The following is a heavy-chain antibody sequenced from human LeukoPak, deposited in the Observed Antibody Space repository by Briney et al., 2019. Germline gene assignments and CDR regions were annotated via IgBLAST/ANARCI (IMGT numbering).Heavy chain of an antibody. D-gene: IGHD2-15*01. CDR2: IYYSGNT. Sequence: SETLSLTCTVSGASVSSGSYYWSWIRQPPGKGLEWIGYIYYSGNTNYSPSLKSRVTISVDTSKNQFSLRLSSVTAADTAVYYCARGPRGYCSGGSCYHYWGQGTLVTVSS. CDR1: GASVSSGSYY. J-gene: IGHJ4*02. CDR3: ARGPRGYCSGGSCYHY. V-gene: IGHV4-61*01.